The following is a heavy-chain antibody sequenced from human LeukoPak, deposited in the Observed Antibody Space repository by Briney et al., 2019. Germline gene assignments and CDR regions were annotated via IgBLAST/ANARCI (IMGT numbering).Heavy chain of an antibody. V-gene: IGHV3-21*01. CDR2: ISSSSNYI. D-gene: IGHD3-10*01. J-gene: IGHJ3*02. CDR1: GFTFSSYI. CDR3: ARSGNAFDI. Sequence: GGSLRLSCAASGFTFSSYIMNWVGQAPGKGLEWVSSISSSSNYIYYADPVKGRFTISRDNAKNSLYLQMNSQRAEDTAVYYCARSGNAFDIWGQGTMVTVSS.